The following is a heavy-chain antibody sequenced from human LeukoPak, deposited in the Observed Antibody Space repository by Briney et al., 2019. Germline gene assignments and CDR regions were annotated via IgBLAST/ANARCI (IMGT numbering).Heavy chain of an antibody. CDR1: GGSISSYY. V-gene: IGHV4-59*08. Sequence: PSETLSLTCTVSGGSISSYYWSWIRQPPGKGLEWIGYIYYSGSTNYNPSLKSRVTISVDTSKNQFSLKLSSVTAADTAVYYCARWRVDDSIAFDIWGQGTMVTVSS. CDR2: IYYSGST. J-gene: IGHJ3*02. D-gene: IGHD3-22*01. CDR3: ARWRVDDSIAFDI.